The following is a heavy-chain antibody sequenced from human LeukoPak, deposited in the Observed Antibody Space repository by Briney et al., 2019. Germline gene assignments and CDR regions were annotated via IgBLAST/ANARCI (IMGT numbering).Heavy chain of an antibody. CDR2: IYYSGTT. V-gene: IGHV4-59*01. D-gene: IGHD3-3*01. J-gene: IGHJ6*03. CDR3: ARAPPPSGHYYYSYYMDV. Sequence: PSETLSLTCTVSGGSISPYYWSWIRQSPGKGLGWIGYIYYSGTTNYNPSLKSRVTMSVDTSKSQFSLRLSSVTAADTALYYCARAPPPSGHYYYSYYMDVWGKGTTVTVSS. CDR1: GGSISPYY.